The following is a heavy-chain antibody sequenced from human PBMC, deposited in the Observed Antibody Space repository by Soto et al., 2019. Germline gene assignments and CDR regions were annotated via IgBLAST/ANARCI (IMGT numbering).Heavy chain of an antibody. V-gene: IGHV6-1*01. J-gene: IGHJ6*03. D-gene: IGHD1-7*01. CDR3: AGTTSHQWYSMDV. CDR1: GDSVSSNSAA. Sequence: PSQTLSLTCAISGDSVSSNSAAWNWIRLSPSRGLEWLARTYYRSRWYNDYAVSVRSRITVNPDTSKNQFSLQLTSVTPEDTAVYYCAGTTSHQWYSMDVCGTATTLT. CDR2: TYYRSRWYN.